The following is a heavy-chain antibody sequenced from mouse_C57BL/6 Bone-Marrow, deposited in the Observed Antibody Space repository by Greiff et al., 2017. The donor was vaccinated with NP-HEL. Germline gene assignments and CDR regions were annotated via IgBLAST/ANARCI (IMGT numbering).Heavy chain of an antibody. J-gene: IGHJ1*03. D-gene: IGHD2-1*01. CDR3: RYGNYVGYFDV. V-gene: IGHV1-7*01. CDR1: GYTFTSYW. Sequence: VMLVESGAELAKPGASVKLSCKASGYTFTSYWMHWVKQRPGQGLEWIGYINPSSGYTKYIQKFKDKATLTADKSSSTAYMQLSSLTYEDSAVYYCRYGNYVGYFDVWGTGTTVTVSA. CDR2: INPSSGYT.